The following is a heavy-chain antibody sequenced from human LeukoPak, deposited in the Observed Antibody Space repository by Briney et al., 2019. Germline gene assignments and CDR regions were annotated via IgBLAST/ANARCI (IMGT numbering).Heavy chain of an antibody. CDR2: IIPIFGRG. V-gene: IGHV1-69*13. CDR1: GGSFSVYS. Sequence: SVNVSCKASGGSFSVYSINWVRQAPSQGLEWVGGIIPIFGRGKYAQDFQGRVTITADESTSTVYMELSSLRYEDTAVYYCAKVGLVDSSGLPDYWGQGTLVTVSS. CDR3: AKVGLVDSSGLPDY. J-gene: IGHJ4*02. D-gene: IGHD6-6*01.